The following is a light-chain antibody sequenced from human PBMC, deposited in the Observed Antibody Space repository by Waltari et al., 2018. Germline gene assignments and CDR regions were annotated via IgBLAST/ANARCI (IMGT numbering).Light chain of an antibody. J-gene: IGKJ4*01. CDR3: QQYNSYPLT. V-gene: IGKV1-16*02. Sequence: DIQMTQSPSSLSASVGDRLTITSRASQDISNYLAWFQKKSGKAPKSLISAASSLQSGVPSKFSGSGSGTDFTLTISSLQAEDFATYYCQQYNSYPLTFGGGTKVEIK. CDR2: AAS. CDR1: QDISNY.